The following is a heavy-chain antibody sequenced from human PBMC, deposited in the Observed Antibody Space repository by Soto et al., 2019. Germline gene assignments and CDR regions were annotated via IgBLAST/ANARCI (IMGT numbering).Heavy chain of an antibody. V-gene: IGHV3-53*01. Sequence: GGSLRLSCAASGFTVSSNYMSWVRQAPGKGLEWVSVIYSGGSTYYADSVKGRFTISRDNSKNTLYLQMNSLRAEDTAVYYCARAEGGDFWSGYYSQYGMDVWGQGTTVTVSS. CDR1: GFTVSSNY. CDR2: IYSGGST. CDR3: ARAEGGDFWSGYYSQYGMDV. J-gene: IGHJ6*02. D-gene: IGHD3-3*01.